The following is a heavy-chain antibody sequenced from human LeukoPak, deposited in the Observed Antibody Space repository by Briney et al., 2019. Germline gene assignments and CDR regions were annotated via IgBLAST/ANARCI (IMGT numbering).Heavy chain of an antibody. CDR3: ARAVVVVAAPFDY. CDR1: GYTFTSYY. D-gene: IGHD2-15*01. V-gene: IGHV1-46*01. J-gene: IGHJ4*02. Sequence: ASVKVSCKASGYTFTSYYMHWVRQAPGQGLEWMGIINPSGGSTNYAQKFQGRVTITADESTSTAYMELSSLRSEDTAVYYCARAVVVVAAPFDYWGQGTLVTVSS. CDR2: INPSGGST.